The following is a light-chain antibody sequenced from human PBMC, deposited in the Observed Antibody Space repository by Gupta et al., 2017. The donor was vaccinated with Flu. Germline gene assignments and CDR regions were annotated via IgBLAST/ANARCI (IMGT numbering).Light chain of an antibody. J-gene: IGKJ4*01. CDR1: QSLLHSNGYNY. CDR3: MQALQTPLT. Sequence: DIVMTQSPLYLPVTPGEPASISCRSSQSLLHSNGYNYLDWYLQKPGQSPQLLIYLGSNRASGVPHRFSGSGSGTDFTLKISRVEAEDVGVYYCMQALQTPLTFGGGTKVEIK. CDR2: LGS. V-gene: IGKV2-28*01.